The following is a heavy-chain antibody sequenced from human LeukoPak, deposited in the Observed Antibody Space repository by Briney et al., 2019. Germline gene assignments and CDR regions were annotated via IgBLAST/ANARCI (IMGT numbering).Heavy chain of an antibody. CDR1: GYTFTNYY. CDR2: INPSGGST. CDR3: ARDWSRSLYSSGLAY. V-gene: IGHV1-46*01. D-gene: IGHD6-19*01. J-gene: IGHJ4*02. Sequence: ASVKVSCRASGYTFTNYYLHWVRQAPGQGLEWMGIINPSGGSTSYAQKFQGRVTMTRDTSTSTVYMELSSLRSEDTAVYYCARDWSRSLYSSGLAYWGQGTLVTVSS.